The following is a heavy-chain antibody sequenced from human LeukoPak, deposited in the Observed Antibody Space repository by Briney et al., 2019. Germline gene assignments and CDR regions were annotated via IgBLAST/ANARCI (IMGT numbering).Heavy chain of an antibody. CDR3: ARDLGYCSSTSCSPVGAFDI. CDR1: GFTFGSYW. V-gene: IGHV3-7*01. D-gene: IGHD2-2*01. CDR2: IKQDGSEK. Sequence: GGSLRLSCAASGFTFGSYWMSWVRQAPGKGLEWVANIKQDGSEKYYVDSVKGRFTISRDNAKNTLYLQMNSLRAEDTAVYYCARDLGYCSSTSCSPVGAFDIWGQGTMVTVSS. J-gene: IGHJ3*02.